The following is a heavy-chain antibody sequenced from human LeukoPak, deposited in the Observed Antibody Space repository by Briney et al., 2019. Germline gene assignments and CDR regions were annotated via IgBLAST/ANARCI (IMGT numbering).Heavy chain of an antibody. CDR3: AKYMFRGYCSSTSCYTFDY. Sequence: PGGSLRLSCAASGFTFSSYGMHWVRQAPGRGLEWVAFIRYDGSNKYYADSVKGRFAISRDNSKNTLYLQMNSLRAEDTAVYYCAKYMFRGYCSSTSCYTFDYWGQGTLVTVSS. V-gene: IGHV3-30*02. D-gene: IGHD2-2*02. CDR2: IRYDGSNK. CDR1: GFTFSSYG. J-gene: IGHJ4*02.